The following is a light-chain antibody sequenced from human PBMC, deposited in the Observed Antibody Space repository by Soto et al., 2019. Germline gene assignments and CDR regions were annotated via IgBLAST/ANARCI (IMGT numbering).Light chain of an antibody. Sequence: DIQMTQSPSSLSASVGDRVTITCRASQDIGNYLAWYQQKPGKVPKLLIYAASTLPSGVPSRFSGSGSGTDFTLTISSLQPEDIATYYCQKYNNAPQTCGQGTKMEIK. CDR2: AAS. V-gene: IGKV1-27*01. CDR1: QDIGNY. CDR3: QKYNNAPQT. J-gene: IGKJ1*01.